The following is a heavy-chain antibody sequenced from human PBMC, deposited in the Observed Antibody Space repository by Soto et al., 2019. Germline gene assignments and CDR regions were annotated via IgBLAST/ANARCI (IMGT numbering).Heavy chain of an antibody. J-gene: IGHJ4*02. V-gene: IGHV1-18*01. D-gene: IGHD3-16*01. CDR1: GFTFTSYA. CDR2: ISAYNGNT. Sequence: QVHLVQSGAEVKMPGASVKVSCKASGFTFTSYAITWVRQAPGQGLEWMGWISAYNGNTNYAQNLQGRVTMTTDSSTSRAYMERGSPTSDDTAVYFCARDFTGWPPDGVDSWGQGTLVTVAA. CDR3: ARDFTGWPPDGVDS.